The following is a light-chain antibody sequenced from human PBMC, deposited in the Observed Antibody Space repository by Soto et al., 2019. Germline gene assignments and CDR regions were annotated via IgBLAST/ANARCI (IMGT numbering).Light chain of an antibody. CDR2: GAS. V-gene: IGKV3-20*01. CDR3: QHYGAAPIP. CDR1: QSVGGN. Sequence: IVLTQSPGTLSLYPGDRATLSCRASQSVGGNVAWYQQIPGQPPKLLIFGASSRATGIADKFSGSGSGTDFTLTISRLEPEDFALYYCQHYGAAPIPFGQGTRLEIK. J-gene: IGKJ5*01.